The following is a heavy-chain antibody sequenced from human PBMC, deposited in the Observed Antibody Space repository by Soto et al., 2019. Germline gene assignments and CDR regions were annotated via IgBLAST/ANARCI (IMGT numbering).Heavy chain of an antibody. Sequence: GSLRLSCEASGFIFQNFGLHWVRQAPGKGLEWLGVISSDGGRRYYADSVRGRLNISRDNPKNTLYLQLDRLSADDTAVYYCAKSWNLDFSATWYAPDHWGQGTLVTVSS. J-gene: IGHJ4*02. D-gene: IGHD6-13*01. CDR3: AKSWNLDFSATWYAPDH. CDR2: ISSDGGRR. V-gene: IGHV3-30*18. CDR1: GFIFQNFG.